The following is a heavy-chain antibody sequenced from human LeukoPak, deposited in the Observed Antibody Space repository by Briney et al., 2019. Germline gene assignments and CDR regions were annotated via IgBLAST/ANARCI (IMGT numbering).Heavy chain of an antibody. CDR3: ARGGTGPLDY. Sequence: SETLSLTCIVSGGSINSYYWSWIRQPPGKGLEWIGYIYYSGSTNYNPSLKSRVTISVDTSKNQFSLKLSSVTAADTAVYYCARGGTGPLDYWGQGTLVTVSS. CDR1: GGSINSYY. CDR2: IYYSGST. V-gene: IGHV4-59*01. D-gene: IGHD1/OR15-1a*01. J-gene: IGHJ4*02.